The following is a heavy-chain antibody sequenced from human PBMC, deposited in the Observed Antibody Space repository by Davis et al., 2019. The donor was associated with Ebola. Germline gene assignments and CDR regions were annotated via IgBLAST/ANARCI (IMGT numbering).Heavy chain of an antibody. CDR3: ARDNYYYYGMDV. J-gene: IGHJ6*02. CDR1: GFTFSSYS. Sequence: GGSLRLSCAASGFTFSSYSMNWVRQAPGKGLEWVSVIYSGGSTYYADSVKGRFTISRDNSKNTLYLQMNSLRAEDTAVYYCARDNYYYYGMDVWGQGTTVTVSS. V-gene: IGHV3-53*01. CDR2: IYSGGST.